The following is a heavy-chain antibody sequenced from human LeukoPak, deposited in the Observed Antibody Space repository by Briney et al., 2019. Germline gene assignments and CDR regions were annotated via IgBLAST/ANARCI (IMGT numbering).Heavy chain of an antibody. CDR3: ARERGSSGSYSPFDY. V-gene: IGHV1-3*01. CDR2: ISAGNGNT. J-gene: IGHJ4*02. D-gene: IGHD1-26*01. CDR1: GYTFTSYA. Sequence: ASVKVSCTASGYTFTSYAIHWVRQAPGQRLEWMGWISAGNGNTKYSQNFQGRVTYISNTSATTAFMELSSLRSEDAAVYYCARERGSSGSYSPFDYWGQGTLVTVSS.